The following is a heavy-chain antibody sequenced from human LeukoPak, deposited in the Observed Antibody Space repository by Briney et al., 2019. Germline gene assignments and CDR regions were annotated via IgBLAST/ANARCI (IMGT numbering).Heavy chain of an antibody. Sequence: PSETLSLTCTVSGGSISSSSYYWGWIRQPPGKGLEWIGSIYYSGSTYYNPSLKSRVTISVDTSKNQFSLKLSSVTAADTAVYYCARDNERAAAHDYWGQGTPVTVSS. J-gene: IGHJ4*02. CDR1: GGSISSSSYY. CDR3: ARDNERAAAHDY. V-gene: IGHV4-39*07. D-gene: IGHD6-13*01. CDR2: IYYSGST.